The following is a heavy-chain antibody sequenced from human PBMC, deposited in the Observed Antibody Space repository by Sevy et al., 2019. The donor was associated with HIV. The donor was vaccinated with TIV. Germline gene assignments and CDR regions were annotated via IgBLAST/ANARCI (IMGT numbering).Heavy chain of an antibody. Sequence: GGSLRLSCAASGFTFDDYAMHWVRQAPGKGLEWVSGISWNSGSIGYADSVKGRFTISRDNAKNSLYLQMNSLRAEDTALYYCAKDPTPGIAAAGTAFDIWGQGTMVTVSS. CDR1: GFTFDDYA. D-gene: IGHD6-13*01. CDR3: AKDPTPGIAAAGTAFDI. V-gene: IGHV3-9*01. CDR2: ISWNSGSI. J-gene: IGHJ3*02.